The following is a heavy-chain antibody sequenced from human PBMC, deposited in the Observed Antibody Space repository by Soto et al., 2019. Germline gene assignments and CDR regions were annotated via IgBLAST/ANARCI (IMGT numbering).Heavy chain of an antibody. J-gene: IGHJ4*02. Sequence: PGGSLRLSCAASGFTFRSHGMHWVRQAPGKGLEWVAVIWYDASNQYYADSVKGRFTISRDNSKNMVYLQMNSLRADDTAVYYCARDDFSRDGYENDYSGQGTLVTVSS. V-gene: IGHV3-33*01. D-gene: IGHD5-12*01. CDR2: IWYDASNQ. CDR1: GFTFRSHG. CDR3: ARDDFSRDGYENDY.